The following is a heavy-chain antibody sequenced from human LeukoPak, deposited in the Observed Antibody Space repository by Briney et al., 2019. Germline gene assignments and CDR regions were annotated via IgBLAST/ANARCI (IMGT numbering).Heavy chain of an antibody. CDR1: GYTFTGYY. CDR2: INPNSGGT. J-gene: IGHJ1*01. V-gene: IGHV1-2*02. D-gene: IGHD3-9*01. Sequence: GASVKVSCKASGYTFTGYYMHWVRQAPGQGLEWMGWINPNSGGTNYAQKFQGRVTMTRDTSISTAYMELSRLRSDGTAVYYCARTGEYYDILTGYPEYFQHWGQGTLVTVSS. CDR3: ARTGEYYDILTGYPEYFQH.